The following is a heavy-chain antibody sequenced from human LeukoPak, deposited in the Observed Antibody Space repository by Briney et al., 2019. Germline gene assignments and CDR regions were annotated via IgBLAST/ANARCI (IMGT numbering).Heavy chain of an antibody. D-gene: IGHD6-13*01. CDR1: GFTFNNHD. J-gene: IGHJ4*02. V-gene: IGHV3-30*03. Sequence: GGSLRLSCAASGFTFNNHDMHWVRQAPGKGLEWVAGISYDGRNKYYADSVKGRFTISRDNAKNTLYLQMNSLRAEDTAVYYCARGDIAAGGSDYWGQGTLVTVSS. CDR3: ARGDIAAGGSDY. CDR2: ISYDGRNK.